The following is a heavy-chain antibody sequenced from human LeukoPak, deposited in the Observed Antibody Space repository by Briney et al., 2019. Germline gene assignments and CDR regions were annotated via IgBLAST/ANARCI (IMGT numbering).Heavy chain of an antibody. D-gene: IGHD6-19*01. J-gene: IGHJ4*02. CDR1: GYTFTGYY. V-gene: IGHV1-2*02. CDR3: ASSRGDSSGWYVDY. CDR2: INPNSGGT. Sequence: ASVKVSCKASGYTFTGYYMHWVRQAPGQGLEWMGWINPNSGGTNYAQKFQGRVTMTRDTSISTAYMELSRLRSEDTAVYYCASSRGDSSGWYVDYWGQGTLVTVSS.